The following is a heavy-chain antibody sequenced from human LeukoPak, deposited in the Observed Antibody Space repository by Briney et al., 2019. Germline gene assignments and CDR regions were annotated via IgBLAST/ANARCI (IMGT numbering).Heavy chain of an antibody. Sequence: SETLSLTCAVYGGSFSGYYWSWIRQPPGKGLEWIGEINHSGSTNYNPSLKSRVTISVDTSKNQFSLKLSSVTAADTAVYYCARKRGFDYWGQGTLVTGSS. CDR3: ARKRGFDY. V-gene: IGHV4-34*01. J-gene: IGHJ4*02. CDR2: INHSGST. CDR1: GGSFSGYY.